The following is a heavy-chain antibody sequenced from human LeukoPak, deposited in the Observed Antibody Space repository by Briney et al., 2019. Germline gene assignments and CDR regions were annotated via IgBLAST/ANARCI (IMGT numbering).Heavy chain of an antibody. Sequence: SETLSLTCAVYGGSFSGYYWSWIRQPPGKGLEWIGEINHSGSTNYNPSLKSRVTISVDTSKNQFSLKLSSVTAADTAAYYCASLGSSVAAAFDIWGQGTMVTVSS. CDR3: ASLGSSVAAAFDI. V-gene: IGHV4-34*01. J-gene: IGHJ3*02. CDR2: INHSGST. CDR1: GGSFSGYY. D-gene: IGHD6-19*01.